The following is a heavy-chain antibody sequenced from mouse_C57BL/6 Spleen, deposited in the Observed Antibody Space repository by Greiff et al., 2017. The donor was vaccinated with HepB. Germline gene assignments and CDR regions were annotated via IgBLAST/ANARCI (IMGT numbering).Heavy chain of an antibody. CDR3: ARSSTTVVAPGGMDY. D-gene: IGHD1-1*01. J-gene: IGHJ4*01. Sequence: QVHVKQSGAELAKPGASVKLSCKASGYTFTSYWMHWVKQRPGQGLEWIGYINPSSGYTKYNQKFKDKATLTADKSSSTAYMQLSSLTYEDSAVYYCARSSTTVVAPGGMDYWGQGTSVTVSS. CDR1: GYTFTSYW. V-gene: IGHV1-7*01. CDR2: INPSSGYT.